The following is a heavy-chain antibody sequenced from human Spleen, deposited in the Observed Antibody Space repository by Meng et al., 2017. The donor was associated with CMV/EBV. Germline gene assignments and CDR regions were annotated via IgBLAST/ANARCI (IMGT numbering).Heavy chain of an antibody. V-gene: IGHV3-15*01. Sequence: SGFNFSKAWMGWVRQTPGKGLEWVGRIKSRNDGGTTDYAAPVKGRFTISRDNSKNTLYLQMNSLRAEDTAVYYCAREGQLGLPFDYWGQGTLVTVSS. CDR2: IKSRNDGGTT. J-gene: IGHJ4*02. CDR3: AREGQLGLPFDY. CDR1: GFNFSKAW. D-gene: IGHD7-27*01.